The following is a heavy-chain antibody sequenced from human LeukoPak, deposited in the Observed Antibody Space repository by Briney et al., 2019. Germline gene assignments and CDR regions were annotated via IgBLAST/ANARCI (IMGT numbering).Heavy chain of an antibody. CDR3: ARSVRVTPGVIDY. V-gene: IGHV4-59*08. J-gene: IGHJ4*02. D-gene: IGHD2-21*02. CDR2: IYYSGST. CDR1: GGSISSYY. Sequence: ETLSLTCTVSGGSISSYYWGWIRQPPGKGLEWIGYIYYSGSTNYNPSPKSRVTISVDTSKNRFSLKLSSVTAADTAVYYCARSVRVTPGVIDYWGQGTLVTVSS.